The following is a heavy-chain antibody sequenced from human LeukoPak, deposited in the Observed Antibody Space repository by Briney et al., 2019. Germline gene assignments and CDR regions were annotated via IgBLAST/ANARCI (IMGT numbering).Heavy chain of an antibody. CDR3: AKSYSYYHMDD. CDR2: ISGSGGST. CDR1: GFTFRSYG. Sequence: GGSLRLSCAASGFTFRSYGMSWVRQAPGKGLEWVSAISGSGGSTYYADSVKGRFTISRDNTKNTLYLQMNSLRGDDTAVYYCAKSYSYYHMDDWGKGTSVTVSS. J-gene: IGHJ6*03. V-gene: IGHV3-23*01.